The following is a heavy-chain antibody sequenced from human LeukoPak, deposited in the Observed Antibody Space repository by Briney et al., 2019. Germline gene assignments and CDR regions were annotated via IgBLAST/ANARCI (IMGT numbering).Heavy chain of an antibody. V-gene: IGHV1-69*13. CDR2: IIPIFGTA. J-gene: IGHJ6*04. Sequence: SVKVSCKASGGTFSSYAISWVRQAPGQGLEWMGGIIPIFGTANYAQKFQGRVTITADESTSTAYMELSSLRSEDTAVYYCAKSVVDILTGYVPNLYYYSGMDVWGKGTTVTVSS. CDR3: AKSVVDILTGYVPNLYYYSGMDV. D-gene: IGHD3-9*01. CDR1: GGTFSSYA.